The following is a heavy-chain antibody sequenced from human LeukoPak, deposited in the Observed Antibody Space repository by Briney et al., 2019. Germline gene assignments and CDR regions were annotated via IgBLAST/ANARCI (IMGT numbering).Heavy chain of an antibody. D-gene: IGHD5-18*01. CDR3: AKTIVRDSYGSFLGDYGMDV. CDR1: GFTFNDYA. Sequence: GRSLRLSCAASGFTFNDYAMHWVRQAPGKGLEWVSGISWNSDNIGYADSVKGRFTISRDNAKNSLYLQMNSLSTEGTALYYCAKTIVRDSYGSFLGDYGMDVWGQGTTVTVSS. CDR2: ISWNSDNI. V-gene: IGHV3-9*01. J-gene: IGHJ6*02.